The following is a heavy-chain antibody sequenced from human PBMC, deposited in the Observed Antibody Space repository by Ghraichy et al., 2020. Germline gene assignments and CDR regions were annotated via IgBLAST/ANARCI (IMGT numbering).Heavy chain of an antibody. D-gene: IGHD2-2*01. CDR1: GGSFSGYY. Sequence: ESLNISCAVYGGSFSGYYWSWIRQPPGKGLEWIGEINHSGSTNYNPSLKSRVTISVDTSKNQFSLKLSSVTAADTAVYYCARGKYCSSTSCPIGKNWFDPWGQGTLVTVSS. J-gene: IGHJ5*02. CDR3: ARGKYCSSTSCPIGKNWFDP. V-gene: IGHV4-34*01. CDR2: INHSGST.